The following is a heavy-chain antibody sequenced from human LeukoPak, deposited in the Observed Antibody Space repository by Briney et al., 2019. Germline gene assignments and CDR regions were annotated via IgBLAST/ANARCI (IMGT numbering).Heavy chain of an antibody. D-gene: IGHD3-16*01. V-gene: IGHV3-30*02. CDR3: ARDLLSLPHKYFDS. CDR2: IRYDGSQK. J-gene: IGHJ4*02. Sequence: PGGSLRLSCAASGLSFSNYGMHWVRQAPGKGLEWVAYIRYDGSQKYYGDSVKGRFTISRDNSKNTVYLQMNSLRDEDTAVCYCARDLLSLPHKYFDSWGQGTLVTVSS. CDR1: GLSFSNYG.